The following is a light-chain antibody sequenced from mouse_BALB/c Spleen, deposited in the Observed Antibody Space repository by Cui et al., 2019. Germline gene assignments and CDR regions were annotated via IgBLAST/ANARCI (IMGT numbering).Light chain of an antibody. CDR1: QDVGTA. Sequence: DIVMTQSHKFMSTSVGDRVSITCKASQDVGTAVAWYQQKPGESPKLLIYGASTRHTGVPDRFTGSGSGTDFTLTISNVQSEDLADYFCQQYSSYPLTFGGGTKLEIK. CDR3: QQYSSYPLT. V-gene: IGKV6-23*01. CDR2: GAS. J-gene: IGKJ2*01.